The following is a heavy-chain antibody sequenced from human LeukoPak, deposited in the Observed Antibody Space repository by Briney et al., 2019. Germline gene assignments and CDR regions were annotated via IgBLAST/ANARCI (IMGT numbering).Heavy chain of an antibody. CDR2: IWNDGGKK. CDR3: VEDVEGEGTVGWFDP. CDR1: GFLFGSFG. J-gene: IGHJ5*02. D-gene: IGHD5-24*01. Sequence: PGGSLRLSCAASGFLFGSFGMHSVRQAPGKGPEWVALIWNDGGKKYYADSVKGRLTISRANSKNTLYLQMNSLKPEDTAVYNCVEDVEGEGTVGWFDPWGQGTLVTVSS. V-gene: IGHV3-33*03.